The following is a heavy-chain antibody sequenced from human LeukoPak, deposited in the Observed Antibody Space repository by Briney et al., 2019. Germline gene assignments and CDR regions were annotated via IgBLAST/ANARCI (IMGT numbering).Heavy chain of an antibody. Sequence: ASVKVSCKASGYTFTSYDINWVRQATGQGLEWMGWMNPNSGNTGYAQKFQGRVTMTRNTSISTAYKELSSLRSEDTAVYYCARRRFGVVNQFDPWGQGTLVTVSS. D-gene: IGHD3-3*01. CDR2: MNPNSGNT. J-gene: IGHJ5*02. V-gene: IGHV1-8*01. CDR3: ARRRFGVVNQFDP. CDR1: GYTFTSYD.